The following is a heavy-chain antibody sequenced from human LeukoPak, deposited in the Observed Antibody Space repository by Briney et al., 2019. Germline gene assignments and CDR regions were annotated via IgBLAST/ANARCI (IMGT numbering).Heavy chain of an antibody. J-gene: IGHJ4*02. CDR1: GGSISSSSYY. CDR2: IYYSGST. D-gene: IGHD3-3*01. CDR3: ARRPVWSGYPHFDY. V-gene: IGHV4-39*01. Sequence: SETLSLTCTISGGSISSSSYYWDWIRQYPGKGLEWLGTIYYSGSTYYNPSLKSRVTISVDTSKNQFSLKLSSVTAADTAVYYCARRPVWSGYPHFDYWGQGTLVTVSS.